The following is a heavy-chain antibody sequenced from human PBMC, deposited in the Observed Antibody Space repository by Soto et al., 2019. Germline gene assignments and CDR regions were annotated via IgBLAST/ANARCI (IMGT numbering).Heavy chain of an antibody. CDR2: IIPIFGTA. V-gene: IGHV1-69*06. Sequence: ASVKISCKASGGTFSSYAISWVRQAPGQGLEWMGGIIPIFGTANYAQKFQGRVTITADKSTSTAYMELSSLRSEDTAVYYCARERPITSQNIVGGYYYYGMDVWGQGTTVT. J-gene: IGHJ6*02. CDR1: GGTFSSYA. D-gene: IGHD1-20*01. CDR3: ARERPITSQNIVGGYYYYGMDV.